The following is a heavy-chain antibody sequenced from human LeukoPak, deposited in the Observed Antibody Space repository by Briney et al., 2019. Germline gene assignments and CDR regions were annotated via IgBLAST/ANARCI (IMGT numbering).Heavy chain of an antibody. V-gene: IGHV3-23*01. CDR3: AKGVAVASPYYFDY. CDR2: ISGSGSST. CDR1: GFTLSDYH. Sequence: GGSLRLSCAASGFTLSDYHMNWVRQAPGKGLEWVSPISGSGSSTYYADSVKGRFTISRDNSKNTLYLQMNSLRAEDTAVYYCAKGVAVASPYYFDYWGQGTLVTVSS. J-gene: IGHJ4*02. D-gene: IGHD6-19*01.